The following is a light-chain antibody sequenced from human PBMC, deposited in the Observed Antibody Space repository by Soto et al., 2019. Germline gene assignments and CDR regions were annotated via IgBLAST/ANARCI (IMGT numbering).Light chain of an antibody. J-gene: IGKJ4*02. Sequence: EIVMTQSPATLSVSSGERATLSCRASQSVSRNVAWYQQKPGQAPRLLIYGAIMATSIAARFSGSGSGTEFTLTISSLQSEDFAVYYCQQYNSWPRTFGGGTTVEIK. V-gene: IGKV3-15*01. CDR1: QSVSRN. CDR2: GA. CDR3: QQYNSWPRT.